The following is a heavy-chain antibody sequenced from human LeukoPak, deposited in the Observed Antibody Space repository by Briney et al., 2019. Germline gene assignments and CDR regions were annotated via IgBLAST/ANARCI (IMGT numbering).Heavy chain of an antibody. D-gene: IGHD3-16*02. CDR3: ARVICDYVWGSYRCHFDY. J-gene: IGHJ4*02. CDR2: IKEDGSNL. V-gene: IGHV3-7*01. CDR1: GFTFSSYW. Sequence: GGSLRLSCAASGFTFSSYWMGWVRQAPGKGLEWVANIKEDGSNLYYLDSVKGRFTISRDNAKNSLHLQMNSQRAEDTAVYFCARVICDYVWGSYRCHFDYWGQGTLVSVSS.